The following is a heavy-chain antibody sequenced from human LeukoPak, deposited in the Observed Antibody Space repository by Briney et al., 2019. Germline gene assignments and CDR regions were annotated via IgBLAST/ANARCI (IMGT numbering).Heavy chain of an antibody. CDR3: ARGSTYYDFWSGYYDYYYYYMDV. D-gene: IGHD3-3*01. Sequence: GGSLRLSCAASGFTFSSYSMNWVRQAPGKGLEWVSSISSGSSYIYYADSVKGRFTISRDNTKNSLYLQMNSLRAEDTAVYYCARGSTYYDFWSGYYDYYYYYMDVWGKGTTVTVSS. V-gene: IGHV3-21*04. J-gene: IGHJ6*03. CDR2: ISSGSSYI. CDR1: GFTFSSYS.